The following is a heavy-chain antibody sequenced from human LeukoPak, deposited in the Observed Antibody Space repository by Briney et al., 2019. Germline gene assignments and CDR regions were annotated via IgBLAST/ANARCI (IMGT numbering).Heavy chain of an antibody. J-gene: IGHJ5*02. CDR2: INPSGGST. V-gene: IGHV1-46*01. CDR3: AREGTQINNWFDP. D-gene: IGHD3-10*01. CDR1: GYTFTSYY. Sequence: GASVKVSCKASGYTFTSYYMHRVRQAPGQGLEWMGIINPSGGSTSYAQKFQGRVTMTRDMSTSTVYMELSSLRSEDTAVYYCAREGTQINNWFDPWGQGTLVTVSS.